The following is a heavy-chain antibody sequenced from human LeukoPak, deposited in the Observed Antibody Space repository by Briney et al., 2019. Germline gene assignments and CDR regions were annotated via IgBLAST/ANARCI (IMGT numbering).Heavy chain of an antibody. CDR1: GFTFSSYA. CDR2: ISYDGSNK. J-gene: IGHJ4*02. CDR3: ARRGGGFDY. D-gene: IGHD2-15*01. V-gene: IGHV3-30*04. Sequence: GGSLRLSCAASGFTFSSYAMHWVRQAPGKGLEWVAVISYDGSNKYYADSVKGRFTISRDNSKNTLYLQMNSLRAEDTAMYYCARRGGGFDYWGQGTLVTVSS.